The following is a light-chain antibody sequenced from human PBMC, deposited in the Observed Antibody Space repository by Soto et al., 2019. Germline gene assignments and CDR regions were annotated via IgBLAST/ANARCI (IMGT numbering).Light chain of an antibody. Sequence: AIQMTQSPTSLSASVGDRGIITCRASQDISKDLGWYQQKPGKAPKFLIYSATSTQSGVPSTFSGSGFGTDFTLTISSLQPEDFATYYCLQDHAYPRTFGQGTKVEF. CDR2: SAT. J-gene: IGKJ1*01. V-gene: IGKV1-6*01. CDR1: QDISKD. CDR3: LQDHAYPRT.